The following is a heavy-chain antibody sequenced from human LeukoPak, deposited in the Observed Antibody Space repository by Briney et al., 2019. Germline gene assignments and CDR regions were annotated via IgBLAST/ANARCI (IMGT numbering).Heavy chain of an antibody. CDR3: AKDTFMGGSGSYWSDAFDI. CDR1: GFTFSSYA. V-gene: IGHV3-23*01. D-gene: IGHD3-10*01. Sequence: GGSLRLSCAASGFTFSSYAMSWVRQAPGKGLEWVSAISGSGGSTYYADSVKGRFTISRDNSKNTLYLQMNSLRAEDTAVYYCAKDTFMGGSGSYWSDAFDIWGQGTMVTVSS. J-gene: IGHJ3*02. CDR2: ISGSGGST.